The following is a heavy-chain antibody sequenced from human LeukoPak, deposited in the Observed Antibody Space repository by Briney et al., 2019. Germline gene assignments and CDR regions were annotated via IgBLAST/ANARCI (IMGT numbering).Heavy chain of an antibody. CDR3: AKKQVGPNPFDS. CDR1: GFTFRSYG. J-gene: IGHJ4*02. CDR2: ITYDDFYK. Sequence: GGSLRLSCAASGFTFRSYGMHWVRQAPGKGLEWVALITYDDFYKYYGDSVKGRFTISRDNSKNTLYLQMNSLRPEDTAVYYCAKKQVGPNPFDSWGQGTRVTVSS. D-gene: IGHD1-26*01. V-gene: IGHV3-30*18.